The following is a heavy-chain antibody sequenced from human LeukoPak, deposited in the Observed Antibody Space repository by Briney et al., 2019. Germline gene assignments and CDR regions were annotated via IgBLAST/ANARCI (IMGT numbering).Heavy chain of an antibody. D-gene: IGHD1-26*01. CDR1: GYSISSSNW. CDR3: AGLVGATGVH. J-gene: IGHJ4*02. CDR2: IYHSGST. Sequence: PSETLSLTCTVSGYSISSSNWWSWVRQPPGKGLEWIGEIYHSGSTNYNPSLKSRVTISVDTSKNQFSLKLSSVTAADTAVYYCAGLVGATGVHWGQGTLVTVSS. V-gene: IGHV4-4*02.